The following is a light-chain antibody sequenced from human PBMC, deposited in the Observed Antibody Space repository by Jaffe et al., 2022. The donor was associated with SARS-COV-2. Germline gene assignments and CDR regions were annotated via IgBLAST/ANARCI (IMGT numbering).Light chain of an antibody. J-gene: IGLJ1*01. CDR3: QAWDISAFV. CDR2: QNS. Sequence: SHELTQPPSVSVSPGQTASISCSGDKLGDKYASWYQQKPGQSPVLVIYQNSKRPSGIPERFSGSNSGNTATLTISGTQAMDEADYYCQAWDISAFVFGTGTKVTVL. CDR1: KLGDKY. V-gene: IGLV3-1*01.